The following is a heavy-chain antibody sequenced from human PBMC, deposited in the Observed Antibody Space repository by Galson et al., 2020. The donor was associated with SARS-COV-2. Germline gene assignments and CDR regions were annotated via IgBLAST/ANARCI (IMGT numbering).Heavy chain of an antibody. V-gene: IGHV4-39*07. J-gene: IGHJ4*02. Sequence: SQTLSLTCTVSGGSISSSSYYWGWIRQPPGKGLEWIGSIYYSGSTYYNPSLKSRVTISVDTSKNQFSLKLSSVTAADTAVYYCATERVLLGFDYWGQGTLVTVSS. CDR3: ATERVLLGFDY. D-gene: IGHD2-21*01. CDR2: IYYSGST. CDR1: GGSISSSSYY.